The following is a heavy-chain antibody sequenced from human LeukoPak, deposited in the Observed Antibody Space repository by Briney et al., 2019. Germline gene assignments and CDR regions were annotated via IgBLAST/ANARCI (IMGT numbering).Heavy chain of an antibody. CDR3: AKDTVTLSVYYYYGMDV. D-gene: IGHD4-17*01. CDR2: ISGSGGST. CDR1: GFRFSSCA. V-gene: IGHV3-23*01. Sequence: PGGSLRLSCAASGFRFSSCAMSWVRQAPGKGLEWVSAISGSGGSTYYADSVKGRFTISRDNSKNTLYLQMNSLRAEDTAVYYCAKDTVTLSVYYYYGMDVWGQGTTVTVSS. J-gene: IGHJ6*02.